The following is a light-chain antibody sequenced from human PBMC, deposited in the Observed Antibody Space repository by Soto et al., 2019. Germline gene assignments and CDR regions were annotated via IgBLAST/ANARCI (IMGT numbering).Light chain of an antibody. Sequence: EIVMTLSPAALSLSPGERVALSCRASQSISFNLAWYQQKPGQAPRLLIYIASTRAAGIPARFSGSGSGTEFTLTISSLQSEDSAIYYCQQYNNWPSWTFGQGTKVDIK. CDR2: IAS. J-gene: IGKJ1*01. CDR3: QQYNNWPSWT. CDR1: QSISFN. V-gene: IGKV3-15*01.